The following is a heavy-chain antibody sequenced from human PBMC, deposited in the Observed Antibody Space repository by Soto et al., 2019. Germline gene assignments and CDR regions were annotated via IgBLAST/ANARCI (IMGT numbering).Heavy chain of an antibody. D-gene: IGHD3-9*01. Sequence: ASVKVSCKASGYTFTSYGISWVRQAPGQGLEWMGWISAYNGNTNYAQKLQGRVTMTTDTSTSTAYMELRSLRSDDTAVYYCARRPTLTGYCYFDLWGRGTLVTVSS. CDR3: ARRPTLTGYCYFDL. V-gene: IGHV1-18*01. J-gene: IGHJ2*01. CDR1: GYTFTSYG. CDR2: ISAYNGNT.